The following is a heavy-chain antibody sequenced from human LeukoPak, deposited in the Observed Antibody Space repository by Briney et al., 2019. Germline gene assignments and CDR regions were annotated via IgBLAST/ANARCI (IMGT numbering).Heavy chain of an antibody. J-gene: IGHJ4*02. CDR3: ARHVGGHLLFDY. V-gene: IGHV4-59*08. CDR2: IYYSGST. Sequence: KPSETLSPTCTVSGGSISSYYWSWIRQPPGKGLEWIGYIYYSGSTKYNPSLKSRVTISVDTSKNQFSLKLSSVSAADTAVYYCARHVGGHLLFDYWGQGTLVTVSS. CDR1: GGSISSYY. D-gene: IGHD3-3*01.